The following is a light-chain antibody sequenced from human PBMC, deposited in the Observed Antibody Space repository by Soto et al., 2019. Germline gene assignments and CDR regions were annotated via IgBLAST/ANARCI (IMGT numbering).Light chain of an antibody. V-gene: IGLV2-23*01. Sequence: VLTQPASVSGSPGQSITISCTGTSSTVGGFNVVSWYQQHPGKAPKVIIYEGIKRPSGISNRFSGSNSGSTASLTISGLQAEDEADYYCCSYVGATTYVFGTGTKVTVL. CDR3: CSYVGATTYV. CDR1: SSTVGGFNV. CDR2: EGI. J-gene: IGLJ1*01.